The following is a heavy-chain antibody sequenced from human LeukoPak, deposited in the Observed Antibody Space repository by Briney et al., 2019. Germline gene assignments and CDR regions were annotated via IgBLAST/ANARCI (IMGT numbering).Heavy chain of an antibody. J-gene: IGHJ4*02. D-gene: IGHD3-3*01. CDR2: ISWDGGST. Sequence: GGSLRLSCAASGFTFSSYAMSWVRQAPGKGLEWVSLISWDGGSTYYADSVKGRFTISRDNSKNSLYLQMNSLRTEDTALYYCAKDHDFWSGYPDYWGQGTLVTVSS. V-gene: IGHV3-43*01. CDR1: GFTFSSYA. CDR3: AKDHDFWSGYPDY.